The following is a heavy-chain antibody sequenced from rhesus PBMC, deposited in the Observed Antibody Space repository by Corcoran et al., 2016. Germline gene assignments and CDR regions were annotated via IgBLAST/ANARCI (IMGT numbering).Heavy chain of an antibody. CDR2: IYGSSGNT. Sequence: QVQLQESGPGLVKPSETLSLNCAVPGGSINSGYGWSWIRQPPGKGLEWIGYIYGSSGNTYYNPSLKSRVTISKDTSKNQFSLKLSSVTAADTAVYYCARRDRGAFDFWGQGLRVTVSS. V-gene: IGHV4S7*01. CDR3: ARRDRGAFDF. J-gene: IGHJ3*01. CDR1: GGSINSGYG. D-gene: IGHD5-42*01.